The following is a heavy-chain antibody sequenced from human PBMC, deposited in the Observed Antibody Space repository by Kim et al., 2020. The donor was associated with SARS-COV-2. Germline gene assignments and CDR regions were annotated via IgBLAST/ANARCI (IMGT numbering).Heavy chain of an antibody. D-gene: IGHD3-22*01. J-gene: IGHJ4*02. Sequence: YQADSGKGRFTISRDNAKNSLYLQMNSLRAEDTAVYYCARSYDSSGYFDYWGQGTPVTVSS. V-gene: IGHV3-21*06. CDR3: ARSYDSSGYFDY.